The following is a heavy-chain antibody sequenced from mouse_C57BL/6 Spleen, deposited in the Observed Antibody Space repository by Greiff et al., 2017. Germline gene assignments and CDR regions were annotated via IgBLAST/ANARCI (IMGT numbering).Heavy chain of an antibody. D-gene: IGHD2-5*01. CDR2: IRSKSNNYAT. Sequence: DVQLVESGGGLVQPKGSLKLSCAASGFSFHTYAMNWVRQAPGKGLEWVARIRSKSNNYATYYADSVKDRFTISRDDSESMLYLQMNNLKTEDTAMYYCVRGYSNLYYYAMDYWGQGTSVTVSS. CDR3: VRGYSNLYYYAMDY. J-gene: IGHJ4*01. CDR1: GFSFHTYA. V-gene: IGHV10-1*01.